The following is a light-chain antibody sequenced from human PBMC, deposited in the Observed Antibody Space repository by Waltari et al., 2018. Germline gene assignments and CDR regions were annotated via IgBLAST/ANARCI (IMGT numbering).Light chain of an antibody. Sequence: SYVLTQPPSVSVAPGQTARITCGGNNIGSKSVHGYQQKPGQAPVLVVYDDSDRPSGIPARFSGSNSGNTATLTISRVEAGDEADYYCQVWDSSSDHWVFGGGTKLTVL. CDR3: QVWDSSSDHWV. CDR2: DDS. V-gene: IGLV3-21*02. J-gene: IGLJ3*02. CDR1: NIGSKS.